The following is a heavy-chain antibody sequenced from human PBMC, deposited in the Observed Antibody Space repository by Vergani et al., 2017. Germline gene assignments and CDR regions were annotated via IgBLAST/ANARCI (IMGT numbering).Heavy chain of an antibody. D-gene: IGHD2/OR15-2a*01. V-gene: IGHV1-46*01. J-gene: IGHJ5*02. Sequence: VQLVQSGAGVKKPGASVKVSCTASGYTFTSYYMHWVRQAPGQGLEWMGIINPSGGSTSYEQKFQGRVTMTRDTSTSKVYMELSSLRSEETAVYYCAREGINSRGGTVLFDPWGQGTLVTVSS. CDR2: INPSGGST. CDR1: GYTFTSYY. CDR3: AREGINSRGGTVLFDP.